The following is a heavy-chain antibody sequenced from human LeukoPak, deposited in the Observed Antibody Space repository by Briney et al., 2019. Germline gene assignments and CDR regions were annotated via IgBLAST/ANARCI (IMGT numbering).Heavy chain of an antibody. CDR1: GGSINGYS. D-gene: IGHD4-17*01. CDR3: TRQSGTVTPIDY. V-gene: IGHV4-34*01. CDR2: IHHSGTT. Sequence: SETLSLTCTIRGGSINGYSWSWIRQTPEKELEWIGEIHHSGTTNYRPSLKSRVTISFDKSKNQFSLTMTSVTAADTAVYYCTRQSGTVTPIDYWGQGTLVTVSS. J-gene: IGHJ4*02.